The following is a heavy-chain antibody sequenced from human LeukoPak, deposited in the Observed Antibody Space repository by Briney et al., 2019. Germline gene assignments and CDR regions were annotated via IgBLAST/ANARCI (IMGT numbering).Heavy chain of an antibody. V-gene: IGHV3-7*01. Sequence: GGSLRLFCTVSGFTFSDYWMTWVRQAPGKGLGWVANIKQDGSEKNYVDSVKGRFTISRDNAKNSVYMQMHSLRGEDTAVYYCARDTSPYTGTIWSDAFDIWGQGTMVTVSS. CDR3: ARDTSPYTGTIWSDAFDI. D-gene: IGHD2-2*01. CDR1: GFTFSDYW. CDR2: IKQDGSEK. J-gene: IGHJ3*02.